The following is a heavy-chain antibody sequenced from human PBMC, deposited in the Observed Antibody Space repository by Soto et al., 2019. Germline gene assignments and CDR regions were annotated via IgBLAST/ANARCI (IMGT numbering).Heavy chain of an antibody. J-gene: IGHJ6*02. Sequence: LSLTCTVSGGSISSCDYYWSWIRQPPGKGREWIGYIYYSGSTYYNPSLKSRVTISVDTSKNQFSLKLSSVTAADTAVYYCARGVVVPAAIPRLLYGMDVWGQGTTVTVSS. CDR1: GGSISSCDYY. D-gene: IGHD2-2*02. CDR3: ARGVVVPAAIPRLLYGMDV. CDR2: IYYSGST. V-gene: IGHV4-30-4*01.